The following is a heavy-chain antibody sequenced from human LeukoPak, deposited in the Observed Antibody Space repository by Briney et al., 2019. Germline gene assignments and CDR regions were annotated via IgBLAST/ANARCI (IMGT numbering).Heavy chain of an antibody. CDR2: IKQDGSEK. J-gene: IGHJ5*02. CDR1: GFTFSSYW. CDR3: ARYIVLMVYATTNRFDP. D-gene: IGHD2-8*01. Sequence: GGSLRLSCAASGFTFSSYWMSWVRQAPGKGLEWVANIKQDGSEKYYVDSVKGRFTISRDNAKNSLYLQMNSLRAEDTAVYYCARYIVLMVYATTNRFDPWGQGTLVTVSS. V-gene: IGHV3-7*03.